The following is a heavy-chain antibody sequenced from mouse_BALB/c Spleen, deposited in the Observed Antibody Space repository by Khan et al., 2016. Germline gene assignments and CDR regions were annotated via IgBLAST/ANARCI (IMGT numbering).Heavy chain of an antibody. Sequence: EVELVESGGGLVKPGGSLKLSCAASGFTFSDYYMYWVRQIPEKRLECVATISDGGSYTYYPDSVRGRFTITIHHANNNLYWQMSSLKSDDTAMYYCGGGALRLPAFAYWGQGTLVTVSA. V-gene: IGHV5-4*02. CDR1: GFTFSDYY. J-gene: IGHJ3*01. D-gene: IGHD1-2*01. CDR2: ISDGGSYT. CDR3: GGGALRLPAFAY.